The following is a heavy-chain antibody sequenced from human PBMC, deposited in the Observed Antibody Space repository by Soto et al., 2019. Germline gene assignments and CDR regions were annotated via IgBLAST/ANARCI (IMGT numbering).Heavy chain of an antibody. D-gene: IGHD6-13*01. J-gene: IGHJ4*02. CDR2: VYNSGST. CDR3: ARYRREAVAGYTLDN. CDR1: GGSISSNY. V-gene: IGHV4-59*01. Sequence: SETLSLTCTVSGGSISSNYWTWIRQPPGKGLEWIGYVYNSGSTNYNPSLKSRVNISEDTSKSQFSLKVNSMTAADTAVYYCARYRREAVAGYTLDNWGQGILVTVS.